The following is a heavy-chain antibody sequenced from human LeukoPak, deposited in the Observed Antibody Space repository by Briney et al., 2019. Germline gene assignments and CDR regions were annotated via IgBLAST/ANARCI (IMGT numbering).Heavy chain of an antibody. Sequence: GGSLRLSCAASGFTVSTNYMSWVRQAPGKGLEWVSVIYSSSVGRTYYAGSVRGRFTISRDNSKNTLYLQMNSLRPEDTAVYYCARGEGLLQQLGGYWGQGTLVTVSS. CDR2: IYSSSVGRT. V-gene: IGHV3-53*05. J-gene: IGHJ4*02. CDR1: GFTVSTNY. D-gene: IGHD6-13*01. CDR3: ARGEGLLQQLGGY.